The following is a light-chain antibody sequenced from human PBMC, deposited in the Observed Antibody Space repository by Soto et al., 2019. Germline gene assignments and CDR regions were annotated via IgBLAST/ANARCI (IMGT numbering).Light chain of an antibody. J-gene: IGLJ1*01. V-gene: IGLV2-14*01. CDR3: SSYTSSSTLYV. CDR2: EVS. Sequence: QAVLTQPASVSGSAGESITIACPGTSSDVGGYNYVSLYQQHPGKAPKLMIYEVSNRPSGVSNRFSGYKSGNPASLTISGLQAEDEADYYCSSYTSSSTLYVFGTGTKVNVL. CDR1: SSDVGGYNY.